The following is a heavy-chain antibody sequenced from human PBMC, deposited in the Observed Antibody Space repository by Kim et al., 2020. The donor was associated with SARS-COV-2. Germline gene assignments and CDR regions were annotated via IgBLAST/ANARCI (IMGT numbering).Heavy chain of an antibody. D-gene: IGHD2-2*01. CDR3: AKDLSYCSSTSCHTPGC. J-gene: IGHJ4*02. Sequence: VKGRFTISRDNSKNSLHLQRNSLRAEDTAVYYCAKDLSYCSSTSCHTPGCWGQGTLVTVSS. V-gene: IGHV3-30*02.